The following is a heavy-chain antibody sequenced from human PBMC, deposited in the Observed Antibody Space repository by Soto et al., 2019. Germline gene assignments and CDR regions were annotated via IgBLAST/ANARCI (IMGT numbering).Heavy chain of an antibody. CDR2: IYYSGST. CDR3: ARHNYGSGSTYFDY. CDR1: GGSISSHY. Sequence: SETLCLTCPVSGGSISSHYWTWGRKPPGKGREWNGYIYYSGSTNYNPSLKSRVTISVDTSKNQFSLKLNSMTAADTAVYYCARHNYGSGSTYFDYWGQGTPVTVSS. J-gene: IGHJ4*02. D-gene: IGHD3-10*01. V-gene: IGHV4-59*08.